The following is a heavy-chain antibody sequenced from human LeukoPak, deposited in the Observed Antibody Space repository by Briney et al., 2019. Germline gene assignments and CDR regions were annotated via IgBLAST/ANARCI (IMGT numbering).Heavy chain of an antibody. CDR3: AKVLSYGYYRAFDV. D-gene: IGHD4-17*01. Sequence: PVGSLRLSCAASGFTFSTYGMHCVREAPGTGLAWVTFLRYDGSIEYYADSVKGRFTISRDNSQNTLYFQMNNLRSEDTAVYYCAKVLSYGYYRAFDVWGQGTMVTVSS. V-gene: IGHV3-30*02. CDR1: GFTFSTYG. J-gene: IGHJ3*01. CDR2: LRYDGSIE.